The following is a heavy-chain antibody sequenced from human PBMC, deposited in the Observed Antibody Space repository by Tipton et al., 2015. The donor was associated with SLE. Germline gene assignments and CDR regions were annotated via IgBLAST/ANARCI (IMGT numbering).Heavy chain of an antibody. D-gene: IGHD6-19*01. Sequence: SLRLSCAASGFTFRTYSMAWVRQSPGKGLEWVSLISGGGGSTQYAYSVRGRFTISRDKSKNTLYLQMNSLRAEDTAVYYCARNILRGWSGMDVWGQWTTVTVSS. CDR3: ARNILRGWSGMDV. CDR2: ISGGGGST. V-gene: IGHV3-23*01. J-gene: IGHJ6*02. CDR1: GFTFRTYS.